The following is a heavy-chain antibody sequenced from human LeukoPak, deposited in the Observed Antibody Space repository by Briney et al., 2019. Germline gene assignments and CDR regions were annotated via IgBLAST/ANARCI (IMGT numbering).Heavy chain of an antibody. V-gene: IGHV1-8*01. Sequence: GASVKVSCKASGYTFTSYDINWVRQATGQGLEWMGWMNPNSGNTGYAQKFQGRVTMTRNTSISTAYMELSSLRSEDTAVYYCARMFGYYYDSSGYLPPTDYWGQGTLATVSS. J-gene: IGHJ4*02. CDR2: MNPNSGNT. D-gene: IGHD3-22*01. CDR3: ARMFGYYYDSSGYLPPTDY. CDR1: GYTFTSYD.